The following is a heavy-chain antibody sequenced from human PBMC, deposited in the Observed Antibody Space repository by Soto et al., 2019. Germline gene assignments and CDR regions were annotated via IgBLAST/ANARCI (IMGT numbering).Heavy chain of an antibody. V-gene: IGHV1-69*13. CDR1: GGTFSSYA. J-gene: IGHJ4*02. CDR3: ARGRQTTVTNPYYFDY. Sequence: SVKVSCKASGGTFSSYAISWVRQAPGQGLEWMGGIIPIFGTANYAQKFQGRVTITADESTSTAYMELSSLRPEDTAVYYCARGRQTTVTNPYYFDYWGQGTLVTVSS. D-gene: IGHD4-4*01. CDR2: IIPIFGTA.